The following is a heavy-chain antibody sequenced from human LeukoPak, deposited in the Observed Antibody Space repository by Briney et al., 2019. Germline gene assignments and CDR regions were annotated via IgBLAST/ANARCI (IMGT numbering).Heavy chain of an antibody. Sequence: GESLKISCKGSGYSLTSYWIGWVRQMPGKGLEWMGIIYPGDSDTRYSPSFQGQVTISADKSISTAYLQWSSLKASDTAMYYCARAYYYDSSGYLYYFDYWGQGTLVTVSS. CDR1: GYSLTSYW. CDR2: IYPGDSDT. J-gene: IGHJ4*02. CDR3: ARAYYYDSSGYLYYFDY. V-gene: IGHV5-51*01. D-gene: IGHD3-22*01.